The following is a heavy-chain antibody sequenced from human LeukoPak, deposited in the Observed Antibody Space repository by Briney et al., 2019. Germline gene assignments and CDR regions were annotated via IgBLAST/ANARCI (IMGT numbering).Heavy chain of an antibody. CDR2: IIPIFGTA. V-gene: IGHV1-69*01. J-gene: IGHJ4*02. Sequence: ASVKVSCKASGGTFSSYGISLVRQAPGQGLEWMGGIIPIFGTANYAQKFQGRVTITADESTSTAYMELSSLRSEDTAVYYCARGIRSSQIWSGYPIDYWGQGTQVTVSS. CDR3: ARGIRSSQIWSGYPIDY. CDR1: GGTFSSYG. D-gene: IGHD3-3*01.